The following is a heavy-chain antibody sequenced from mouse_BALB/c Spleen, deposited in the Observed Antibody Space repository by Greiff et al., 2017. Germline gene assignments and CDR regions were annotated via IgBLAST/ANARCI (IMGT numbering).Heavy chain of an antibody. CDR3: ARLYYGSSYAWFAY. Sequence: EVKLMESGGGLVQPGGSLKFSCAASGFTFSSYGMSWVRQTPDKRLELVATISDGGSYTNYPDSVKGRFTITRDNAKNNLYLQMSKVRSEDTALYDCARLYYGSSYAWFAYWGQGTLVTVSA. CDR2: ISDGGSYT. CDR1: GFTFSSYG. D-gene: IGHD1-1*01. J-gene: IGHJ3*01. V-gene: IGHV5-6*03.